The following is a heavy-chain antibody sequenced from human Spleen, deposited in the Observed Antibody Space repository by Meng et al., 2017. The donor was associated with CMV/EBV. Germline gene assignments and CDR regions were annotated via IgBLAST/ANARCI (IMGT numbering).Heavy chain of an antibody. CDR3: ARYPTTGRYYYYNGLDV. D-gene: IGHD1-14*01. Sequence: GESLKISCAASGFTFNGSTMHWVRQASGKGLEWVGRIRSKGYNYATTYAASVKGRFTISRDDSKNTAYLQMNSLETEDTALYYCARYPTTGRYYYYNGLDVWGQGTTVTVSS. CDR1: GFTFNGST. CDR2: IRSKGYNYAT. V-gene: IGHV3-73*01. J-gene: IGHJ6*02.